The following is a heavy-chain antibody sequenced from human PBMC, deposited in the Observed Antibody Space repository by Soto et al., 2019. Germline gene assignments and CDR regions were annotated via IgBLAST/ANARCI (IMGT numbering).Heavy chain of an antibody. CDR3: ASQNSYAHDAFDI. D-gene: IGHD5-18*01. CDR1: GFTFSSYW. J-gene: IGHJ3*02. V-gene: IGHV3-74*01. Sequence: GGSLRLSCAASGFTFSSYWMHWVRQAPGKGLVWVSRINSDGSSTSYADSVKGRFTISRDNAKNTLYLQMNSLRAEDTAVYYCASQNSYAHDAFDIWGQGTMVTVSS. CDR2: INSDGSST.